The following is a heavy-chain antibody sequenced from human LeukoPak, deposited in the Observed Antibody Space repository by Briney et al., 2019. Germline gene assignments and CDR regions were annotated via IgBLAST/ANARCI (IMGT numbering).Heavy chain of an antibody. CDR1: GFTFSDYY. CDR3: AREGITIFGVVIGNWLDP. J-gene: IGHJ5*02. Sequence: GGSLRLSCAASGFTFSDYYMSWIRQAPGKGLEWVSYISSSSSTIYYADSVKGRFTISRDNAKNSLYLQMNSLRAEDTAVYYCAREGITIFGVVIGNWLDPWGQGTLVTVSS. V-gene: IGHV3-11*04. CDR2: ISSSSSTI. D-gene: IGHD3-3*01.